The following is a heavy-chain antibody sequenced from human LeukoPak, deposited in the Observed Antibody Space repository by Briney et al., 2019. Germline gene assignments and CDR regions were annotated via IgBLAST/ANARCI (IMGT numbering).Heavy chain of an antibody. J-gene: IGHJ4*02. CDR1: GDSISSYY. V-gene: IGHV4-4*09. D-gene: IGHD6-6*01. CDR3: ARLTRRSTSPDRYYLDY. CDR2: IYTSGGT. Sequence: SSETLSLTCTVSGDSISSYYWSWIRQPPGKGLEWIGYIYTSGGTNYIPSLKDRVTISIDTSKNQFSLKLSSVTAADSAVYYCARLTRRSTSPDRYYLDYWGQGTLVTVSS.